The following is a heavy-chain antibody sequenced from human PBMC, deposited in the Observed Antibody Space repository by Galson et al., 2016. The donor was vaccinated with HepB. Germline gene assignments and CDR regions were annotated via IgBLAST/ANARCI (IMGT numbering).Heavy chain of an antibody. J-gene: IGHJ4*02. V-gene: IGHV4-59*08. CDR1: GGSISSDF. D-gene: IGHD3-3*01. CDR3: ARLISLFGVIND. Sequence: SETLSLTCTVSGGSISSDFWSWFRQPPGKGLEWIGYISYSGSTNQNPSLRGRVSISGDTSKNQFSLKLNSVTAADTVVYYCARLISLFGVINDWGQGTLVTVSS. CDR2: ISYSGST.